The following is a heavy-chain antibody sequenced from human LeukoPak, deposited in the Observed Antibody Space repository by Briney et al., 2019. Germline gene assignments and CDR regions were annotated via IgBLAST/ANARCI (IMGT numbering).Heavy chain of an antibody. CDR2: INPSGGST. Sequence: ASVKVSCKASGYTFTSYYMHWVRQAPGQGLEWMGIINPSGGSTSYAQKFQGRVTMTRDTSTSTVYMELSSLRSEDTAVYYCARGKKREDSLTALGPYNWFDPWGQGTLVTVSS. CDR1: GYTFTSYY. CDR3: ARGKKREDSLTALGPYNWFDP. V-gene: IGHV1-46*01. D-gene: IGHD2-21*01. J-gene: IGHJ5*02.